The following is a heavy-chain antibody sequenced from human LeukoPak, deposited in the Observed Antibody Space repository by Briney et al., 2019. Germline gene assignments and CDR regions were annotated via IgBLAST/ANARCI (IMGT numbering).Heavy chain of an antibody. CDR1: GDSITGYY. CDR2: IYYTGNT. CDR3: ARDQYYYDSSGYYRFDS. V-gene: IGHV4-39*07. D-gene: IGHD3-22*01. Sequence: SETLSLTCSVSGDSITGYYWGWIRQPPGKGLEWIGNIYYTGNTYYNSSLKSRVTISLDTSKNQFSLKVISMTAADTAAYYCARDQYYYDSSGYYRFDSWGQGTLVTVSS. J-gene: IGHJ4*02.